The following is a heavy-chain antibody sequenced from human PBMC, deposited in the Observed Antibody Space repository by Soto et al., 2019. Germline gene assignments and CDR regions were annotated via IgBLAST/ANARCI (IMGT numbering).Heavy chain of an antibody. V-gene: IGHV4-34*01. CDR3: ALAPAAHILH. D-gene: IGHD2-2*01. Sequence: QVQLQQWGAGLLKPSETLSLTCAVYGGSLSAYYWSWIRQPPGKGLEWIGEINPSGTTNYNPSLKSRVTISVDTSKNQFSLKLSSVTAADTPVYHCALAPAAHILHWGQGTLVTVSS. CDR2: INPSGTT. CDR1: GGSLSAYY. J-gene: IGHJ1*01.